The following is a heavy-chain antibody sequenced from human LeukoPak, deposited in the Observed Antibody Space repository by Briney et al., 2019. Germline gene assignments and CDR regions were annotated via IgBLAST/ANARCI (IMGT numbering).Heavy chain of an antibody. CDR1: GFTFSSYA. V-gene: IGHV3-30-3*01. CDR2: ISYDGSNK. CDR3: AREYSYLFDY. D-gene: IGHD5-18*01. J-gene: IGHJ4*02. Sequence: GRSLRLSCAASGFTFSSYAMHWVRQAPGKGLEWVAVISYDGSNKYYADSVKGRFTISRDNSKNTLYLQMNSLRAEDTAVYYCAREYSYLFDYWGQGTLVTVSS.